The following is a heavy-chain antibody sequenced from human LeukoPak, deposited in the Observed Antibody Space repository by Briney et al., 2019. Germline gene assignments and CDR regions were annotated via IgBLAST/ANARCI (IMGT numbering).Heavy chain of an antibody. CDR2: IIPIFGSA. Sequence: SVKVSCKASGGTFSTFPITWVRQAPGQGLEWMGGIIPIFGSANYAQNFQGRVTITADKSTNTAYMELSSLRSEDTAVYFCARDGRDYSDSSGYYWRYFDPWGQGTLVTVSS. V-gene: IGHV1-69*06. J-gene: IGHJ5*02. D-gene: IGHD3-22*01. CDR3: ARDGRDYSDSSGYYWRYFDP. CDR1: GGTFSTFP.